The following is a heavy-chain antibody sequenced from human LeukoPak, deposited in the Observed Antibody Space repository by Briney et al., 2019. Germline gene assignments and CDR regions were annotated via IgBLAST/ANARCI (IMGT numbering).Heavy chain of an antibody. CDR2: IYHSGST. J-gene: IGHJ4*02. D-gene: IGHD1-7*01. CDR1: GGSISSGGYS. Sequence: SETLSLTCAVSGGSISSGGYSWSWIRQPPGKGLEWIGYIYHSGSTYYNPSLKSRVTISVDRSKNQFSLKLSSVTAADTAVYYCARVWNYCYFDYWGQGTLVTVPS. CDR3: ARVWNYCYFDY. V-gene: IGHV4-30-2*01.